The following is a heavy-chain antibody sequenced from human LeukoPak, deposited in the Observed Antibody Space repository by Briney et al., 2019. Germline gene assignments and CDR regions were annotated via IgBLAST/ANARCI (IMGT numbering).Heavy chain of an antibody. Sequence: SETLSLTCTVSGGSVSSLYWNWLRQPPGKGLEWIGFMYHSGTVNYNPSLKSRGTMSVDTSKNQVSLKLTSVTAADTAVYYCAKSRLGTDTSTVHSFAYWGQGILVTVSS. D-gene: IGHD4-11*01. J-gene: IGHJ4*02. CDR3: AKSRLGTDTSTVHSFAY. CDR2: MYHSGTV. CDR1: GGSVSSLY. V-gene: IGHV4-59*02.